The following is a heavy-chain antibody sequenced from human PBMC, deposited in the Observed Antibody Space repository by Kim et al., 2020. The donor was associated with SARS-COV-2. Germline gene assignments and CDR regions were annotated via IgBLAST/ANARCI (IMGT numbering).Heavy chain of an antibody. CDR3: ARLNLENAFDV. D-gene: IGHD1-1*01. CDR1: GFTFSDSI. J-gene: IGHJ3*01. V-gene: IGHV3-73*01. CDR2: IRSKAHSYAT. Sequence: GGSLRLSCAASGFTFSDSIMHWVRQASGKGLEWVGRIRSKAHSYATAYPASVKDRFTISRDDSKNTAYLQMNSLRTEDTAVYYCARLNLENAFDVWGPGT.